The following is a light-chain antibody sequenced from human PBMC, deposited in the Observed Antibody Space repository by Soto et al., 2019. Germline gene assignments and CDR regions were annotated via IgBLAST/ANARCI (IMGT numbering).Light chain of an antibody. V-gene: IGKV3-20*01. CDR2: GAS. CDR3: QQYGSSPLT. Sequence: EIVLTQSPGTLSLSPGERATLSCRASQSVSSSYLAWYQQKPGQAPRLLIYGASSRATGIPDRFSGSGSGTDFPLTVSRLELETFAVYYCQQYGSSPLTFGQGTKMEI. CDR1: QSVSSSY. J-gene: IGKJ1*01.